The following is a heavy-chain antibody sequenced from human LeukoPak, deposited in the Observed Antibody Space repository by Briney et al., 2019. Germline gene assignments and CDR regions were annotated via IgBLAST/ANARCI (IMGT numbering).Heavy chain of an antibody. Sequence: GTLSLSCAASGFTLCGLAVSWGPRAPGQGLDWVSAISGSGGSTSYADSVNGRFTISTNNSKTPLYLQMTSLRAEDTAVYYCANIGDISPLDYWGQGTLVTVSS. CDR1: GFTLCGLA. CDR2: ISGSGGST. J-gene: IGHJ4*02. CDR3: ANIGDISPLDY. V-gene: IGHV3-23*01. D-gene: IGHD2-21*01.